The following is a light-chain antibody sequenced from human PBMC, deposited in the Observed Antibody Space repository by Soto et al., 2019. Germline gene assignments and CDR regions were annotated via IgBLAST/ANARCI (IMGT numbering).Light chain of an antibody. CDR2: DAS. J-gene: IGKJ1*01. V-gene: IGKV1-5*01. CDR3: QQYNSYST. CDR1: QSISTW. Sequence: DIQMTQSPSTLSASVGDRVTITCRASQSISTWLAWYQQKPGKASKLLSYDASSLESGVPSRFSGSGSGTEFTPTNISLQPDDVASYYCQQYNSYSTFGQGTKVDI.